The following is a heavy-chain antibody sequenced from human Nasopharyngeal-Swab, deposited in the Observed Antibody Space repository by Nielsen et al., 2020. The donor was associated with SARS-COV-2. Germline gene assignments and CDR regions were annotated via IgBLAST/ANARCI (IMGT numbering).Heavy chain of an antibody. V-gene: IGHV1-8*01. J-gene: IGHJ6*02. D-gene: IGHD3-9*01. CDR1: GYTFTRYD. Sequence: SVNVSCKASGYTFTRYDINWVRQATGQGLEWMGWMNPNSCKPGYAQKFQGRVTMTRNTSISTAYMELSSLRSEDTAVYYCARGTKVRYFDWLFADYGMDVWGQGTTVTVSS. CDR3: ARGTKVRYFDWLFADYGMDV. CDR2: MNPNSCKP.